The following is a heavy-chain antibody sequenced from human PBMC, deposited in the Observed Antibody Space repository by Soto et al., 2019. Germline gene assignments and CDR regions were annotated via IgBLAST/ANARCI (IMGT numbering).Heavy chain of an antibody. CDR2: ISAST. V-gene: IGHV3-23*01. Sequence: EMQLLAAGGGLVQAGGSLRLSCAASGCTVSSYALNWVRQAPGKGLEWVSGISASTYYAESVKGRFTISRDTYKNTLYLQMNSLRAEDTAIYFCAIRMYSTRWYYLDYWGPGTLVTVSS. CDR3: AIRMYSTRWYYLDY. J-gene: IGHJ4*02. CDR1: GCTVSSYA. D-gene: IGHD6-13*01.